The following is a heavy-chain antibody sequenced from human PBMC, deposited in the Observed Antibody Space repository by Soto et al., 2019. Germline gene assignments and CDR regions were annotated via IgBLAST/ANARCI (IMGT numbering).Heavy chain of an antibody. D-gene: IGHD3-22*01. Sequence: PSETLSLTCDVSGASINNDNWWSWVRQPPGKGLEWIGNVYYGGSTYYNPSLKSRVTISVETSKSQFSLKLSSVTAADTAVYYCAGGDYYHSSGYYFYYYTMDVWGQGTTVTVSS. J-gene: IGHJ6*02. CDR1: GASINNDNW. CDR3: AGGDYYHSSGYYFYYYTMDV. CDR2: VYYGGST. V-gene: IGHV4-4*02.